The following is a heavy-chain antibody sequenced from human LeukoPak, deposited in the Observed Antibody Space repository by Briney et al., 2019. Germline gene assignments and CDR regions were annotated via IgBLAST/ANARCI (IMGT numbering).Heavy chain of an antibody. CDR2: ISSSSSYI. CDR3: ARDRSEDYGDYSCFDY. CDR1: GFTFSSYS. Sequence: TGGPLRLSCAASGFTFSSYSMNWVRQAPGKGLEWVSSISSSSSYIYYADSVKGRFTISRDNAKNSLYLQMNSLRAEDTAVYYCARDRSEDYGDYSCFDYWGQGTLVTASS. J-gene: IGHJ4*02. D-gene: IGHD4-17*01. V-gene: IGHV3-21*01.